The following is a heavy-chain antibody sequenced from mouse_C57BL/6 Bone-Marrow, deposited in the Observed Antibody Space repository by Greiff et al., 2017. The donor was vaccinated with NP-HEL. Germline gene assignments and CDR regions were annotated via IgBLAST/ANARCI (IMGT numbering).Heavy chain of an antibody. CDR3: AREPLYYGSRWYYFDY. V-gene: IGHV1-69*01. Sequence: QVQLQQPGAELVMPGASVKLSCKASGYTFTSYWMHWVKQRPGQGLEWIGEIDPSDSYTNYNQKFKGKSTLTVDKSSSTAYMQLSSLTSEDSAVYYCAREPLYYGSRWYYFDYWGQGTTLTVSS. D-gene: IGHD1-1*01. J-gene: IGHJ2*01. CDR2: IDPSDSYT. CDR1: GYTFTSYW.